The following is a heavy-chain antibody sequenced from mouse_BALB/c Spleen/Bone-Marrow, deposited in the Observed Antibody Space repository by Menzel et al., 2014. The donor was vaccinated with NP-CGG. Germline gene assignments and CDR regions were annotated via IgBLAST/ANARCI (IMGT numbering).Heavy chain of an antibody. J-gene: IGHJ3*01. V-gene: IGHV4-1*02. CDR3: PRLGYYGWFAY. Sequence: EVQLQESGGGLVQPGGSLKLSCAASGFDFSSYWMSWVRQAPGKGLEWIGEINPDSNTINYTPSLKDKFIISRDNAKNTLYLQMSKVRSEDTALYYCPRLGYYGWFAYWGQGTLATVSA. CDR2: INPDSNTI. CDR1: GFDFSSYW. D-gene: IGHD2-3*01.